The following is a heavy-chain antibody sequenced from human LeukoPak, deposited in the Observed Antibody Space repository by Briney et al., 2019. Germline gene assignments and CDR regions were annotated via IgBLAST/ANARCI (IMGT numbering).Heavy chain of an antibody. V-gene: IGHV3-7*01. CDR3: SSWSSCSGGTCQFNY. Sequence: PGGSLRLSCAGSGFTFSNSWMSWVRQAPGKGLEWVAHIKQDGSEKYYVDSVKGRFTISRDNAKNSLYLQMDSLRAEDTAVYYCSSWSSCSGGTCQFNYWGQGTLVTASS. J-gene: IGHJ4*02. D-gene: IGHD2-15*01. CDR2: IKQDGSEK. CDR1: GFTFSNSW.